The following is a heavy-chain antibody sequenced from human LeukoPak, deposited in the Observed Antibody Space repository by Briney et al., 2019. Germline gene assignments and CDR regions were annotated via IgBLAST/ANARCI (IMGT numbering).Heavy chain of an antibody. CDR2: INPNSGGT. J-gene: IGHJ4*02. Sequence: ASVKVSCKASGYTFTAYYIHWVRQAPGQGLEWMGWINPNSGGTNYAQKFQGRVTMTRDTSISTAYMELSRLRSDDTAVYYCVPTCSGSCSQYYFDYWGQGTLVTVSS. CDR3: VPTCSGSCSQYYFDY. D-gene: IGHD2-15*01. V-gene: IGHV1-2*02. CDR1: GYTFTAYY.